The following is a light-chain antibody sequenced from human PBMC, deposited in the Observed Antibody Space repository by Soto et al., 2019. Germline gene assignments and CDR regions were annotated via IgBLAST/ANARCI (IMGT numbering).Light chain of an antibody. Sequence: IQLPQSPSSLSASVGDSLTITCRASQGISSYLAWYQQKPGKATKLLIYDASTLQSGVPSRFSASGSGTEFTLTISSLQSEEFAVYYCQQYNNWPRTFGKGNKVDIK. J-gene: IGKJ1*01. V-gene: IGKV1-9*01. CDR1: QGISSY. CDR2: DAS. CDR3: QQYNNWPRT.